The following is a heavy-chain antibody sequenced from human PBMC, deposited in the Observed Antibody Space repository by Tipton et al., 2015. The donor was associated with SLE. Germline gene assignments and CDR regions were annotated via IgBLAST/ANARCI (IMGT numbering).Heavy chain of an antibody. D-gene: IGHD3-16*01. CDR1: GFSFKSFG. V-gene: IGHV3-30*18. CDR2: ISHDGSKK. CDR3: AKDPSPYVGGSMDV. Sequence: RSLRLSCEASGFSFKSFGMHWVRQSPGKGLEWVAVISHDGSKKYYAEAVKGRLAISRDNSKDTLYLELNSLRVEDTAVYYCAKDPSPYVGGSMDVWGQGTTVTVSS. J-gene: IGHJ6*02.